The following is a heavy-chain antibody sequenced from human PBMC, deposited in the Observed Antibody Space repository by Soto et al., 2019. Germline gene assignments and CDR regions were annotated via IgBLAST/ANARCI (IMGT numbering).Heavy chain of an antibody. CDR1: GYSFHNSG. CDR3: SKNGTTWFAS. J-gene: IGHJ5*01. Sequence: QVQLVQSGPELKKPGASVKVSCKTSGYSFHNSGISWVRQAPGQGLEWMGWTSVLNGYAHYGQKFQGRVIMTADTFTSTAYMGLRGLRSDDTAMYYCSKNGTTWFASWGQGTPVTVSS. CDR2: TSVLNGYA. V-gene: IGHV1-18*01. D-gene: IGHD1-1*01.